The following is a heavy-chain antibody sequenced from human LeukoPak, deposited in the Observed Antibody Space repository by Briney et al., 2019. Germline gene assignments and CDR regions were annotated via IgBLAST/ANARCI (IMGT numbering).Heavy chain of an antibody. CDR2: IYYSGST. Sequence: SETLSLTCTVSGGSISSGGYYWSWIRQHPGKGLEWIGYIYYSGSTYYNPSLKSRVTISVDTSKNQFSLKLSSVTAADTAVYYCARVGSTYYDFWSGYQPYYYYMDVWGKGTTVTVSS. CDR1: GGSISSGGYY. CDR3: ARVGSTYYDFWSGYQPYYYYMDV. J-gene: IGHJ6*03. V-gene: IGHV4-31*03. D-gene: IGHD3-3*01.